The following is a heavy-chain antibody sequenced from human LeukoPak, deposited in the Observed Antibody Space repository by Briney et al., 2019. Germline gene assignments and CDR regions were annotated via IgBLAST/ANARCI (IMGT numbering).Heavy chain of an antibody. CDR2: IYYSGST. V-gene: IGHV4-59*08. Sequence: SETLSLTCTVSGGSMSSYYWSWIRQPPGKGLKWIGYIYYSGSTNYNPSLKSRVTISVDTSKNQFSLKLSSVTAADTAVYYCARHYYGSGSTLDYWGQGTLVTVSS. CDR1: GGSMSSYY. J-gene: IGHJ4*02. D-gene: IGHD3-10*01. CDR3: ARHYYGSGSTLDY.